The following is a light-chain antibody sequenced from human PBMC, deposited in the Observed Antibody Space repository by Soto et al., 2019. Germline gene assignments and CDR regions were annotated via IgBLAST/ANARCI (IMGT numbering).Light chain of an antibody. Sequence: QSALTQPASMSGSPGQSITISCTGTSSDVGSYNLVSWYQQFPDKAPKLIIYDGSERPSGVSDRFSGSKSGNTASLTISGLLAEDESEYHSSSYAPSISFAYVFRTGTKLTGL. CDR2: DGS. CDR1: SSDVGSYNL. CDR3: SSYAPSISFAYV. V-gene: IGLV2-23*03. J-gene: IGLJ1*01.